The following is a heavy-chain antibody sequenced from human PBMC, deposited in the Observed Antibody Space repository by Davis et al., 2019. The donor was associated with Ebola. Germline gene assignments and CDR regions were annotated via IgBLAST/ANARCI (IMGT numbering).Heavy chain of an antibody. Sequence: GESLKISCAASGFTFNEHGMHWVRQAPGKGLEWVGRIKSRSDGGTTHYGVRVKGRFTISRDDSKNTVYLEMNSLKTEDTALYYCTRGSGMYDWGRGTLVTVST. CDR1: GFTFNEHG. CDR2: IKSRSDGGTT. V-gene: IGHV3-15*06. D-gene: IGHD6-25*01. J-gene: IGHJ4*02. CDR3: TRGSGMYD.